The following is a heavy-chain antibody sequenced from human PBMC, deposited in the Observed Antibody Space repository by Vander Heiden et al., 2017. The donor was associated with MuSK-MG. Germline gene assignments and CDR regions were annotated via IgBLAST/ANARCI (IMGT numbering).Heavy chain of an antibody. Sequence: QVQLQASGPGLAKPSQALSLTCTVSGSSVSSGGYYWSWSRQHPGRGVEWIGYIYYSGRTYYNPSLKSRVTISVDTSKNQFSLKLSSVTAADTAVYYCARSLGAAAGPDYWGQGTLVTVSS. CDR1: GSSVSSGGYY. CDR3: ARSLGAAAGPDY. J-gene: IGHJ4*02. D-gene: IGHD6-13*01. V-gene: IGHV4-31*03. CDR2: IYYSGRT.